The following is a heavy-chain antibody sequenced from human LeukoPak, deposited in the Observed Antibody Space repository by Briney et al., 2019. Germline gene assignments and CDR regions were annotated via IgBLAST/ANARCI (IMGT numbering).Heavy chain of an antibody. Sequence: PSETLSLTCAVYGGSFSGYYWSWIRQPPGKGLEWIGEINHSGSTNYNPSLKSRVTISVDTSKNRISLKLSSVTAADTAVYYCARGTEGVTPNWFDPWGQGTLVTVSS. V-gene: IGHV4-34*01. CDR1: GGSFSGYY. CDR3: ARGTEGVTPNWFDP. CDR2: INHSGST. D-gene: IGHD4-23*01. J-gene: IGHJ5*02.